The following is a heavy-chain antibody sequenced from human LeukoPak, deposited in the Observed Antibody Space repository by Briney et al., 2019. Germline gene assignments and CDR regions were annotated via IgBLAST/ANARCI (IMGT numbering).Heavy chain of an antibody. Sequence: GGSLRLSCAASGFTFRSYAMSWVRQAPGKGLEWVSAISGSGGSTYYADSVKGRFTISRDNSKNTLYLQMNSLRAEDTAVYYCAKDGKSCSGGSCYSFGHDYWGQGTLVTVSS. J-gene: IGHJ4*02. D-gene: IGHD2-15*01. CDR2: ISGSGGST. CDR3: AKDGKSCSGGSCYSFGHDY. CDR1: GFTFRSYA. V-gene: IGHV3-23*01.